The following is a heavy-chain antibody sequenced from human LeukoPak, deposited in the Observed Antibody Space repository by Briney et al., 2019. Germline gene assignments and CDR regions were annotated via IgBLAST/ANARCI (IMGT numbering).Heavy chain of an antibody. CDR1: GFTFSSYW. V-gene: IGHV3-7*01. CDR2: IKQDGTEK. D-gene: IGHD3-10*01. Sequence: GGSLRCSCAASGFTFSSYWMSWVRQAPGKGLEWVANIKQDGTEKYYVNSGKGRFTISRDNAKNSLYLQMNSHRAEEPAVTFCARVHLRFGELPYAMEIWGPGTTVTVSS. CDR3: ARVHLRFGELPYAMEI. J-gene: IGHJ6*02.